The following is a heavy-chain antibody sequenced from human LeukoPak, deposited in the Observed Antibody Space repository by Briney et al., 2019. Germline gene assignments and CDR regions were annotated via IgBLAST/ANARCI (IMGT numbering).Heavy chain of an antibody. D-gene: IGHD2-2*01. J-gene: IGHJ4*02. CDR1: GFTFSSYA. Sequence: LPGGSLRLSCAASGFTFSSYAMTWVRQAPDKGLKGVSAISGSDGSTYYADSVKGRFTISRDDSQNTLYLQMNSLSAEDTAVYYCAKVETSGGANCYALDYWGQGTLVTVSS. CDR3: AKVETSGGANCYALDY. V-gene: IGHV3-23*01. CDR2: ISGSDGST.